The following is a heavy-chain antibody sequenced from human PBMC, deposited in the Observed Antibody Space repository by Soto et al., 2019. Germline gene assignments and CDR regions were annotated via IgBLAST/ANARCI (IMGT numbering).Heavy chain of an antibody. CDR3: AREVKHYEFWSGYYTTNYYYYYGMDV. V-gene: IGHV3-33*01. J-gene: IGHJ6*02. CDR1: GFTFSSYG. CDR2: IWYDGSNK. D-gene: IGHD3-3*01. Sequence: QVQLVESGGGVVQPGRSLRLSCAASGFTFSSYGMHWVRQAPGKGLEWVAVIWYDGSNKYYADSVKGRFTISRDNSKNTLYLQMNSLRAEDTAVYYCAREVKHYEFWSGYYTTNYYYYYGMDVWGQGTTVTVSS.